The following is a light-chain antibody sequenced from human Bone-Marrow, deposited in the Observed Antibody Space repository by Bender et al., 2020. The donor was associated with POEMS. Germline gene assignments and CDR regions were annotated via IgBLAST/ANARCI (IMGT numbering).Light chain of an antibody. Sequence: QSALTQPPSASGSLGQSVTISCTGTSSDVGGYNYVSWYQQHPGKAPKLMIYEVSKRPSGVPDRFSGSRSGTSASLAISGLQSEDEADYYCAVWDDSLNGWVFGGGTKLTVL. CDR2: EVS. V-gene: IGLV2-8*01. J-gene: IGLJ3*02. CDR3: AVWDDSLNGWV. CDR1: SSDVGGYNY.